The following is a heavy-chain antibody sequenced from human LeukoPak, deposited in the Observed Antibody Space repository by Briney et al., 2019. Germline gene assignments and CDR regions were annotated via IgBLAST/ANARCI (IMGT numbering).Heavy chain of an antibody. J-gene: IGHJ4*01. CDR3: AKDHCTVTSCFAGFDY. D-gene: IGHD2-2*01. CDR2: IRYDGSTK. CDR1: GFTFSSFG. Sequence: GGSLRLSCAASGFTFSSFGLHWVRQAPGKGLEWAAFIRYDGSTKYYTDSVKGRFTISRDNSKNTVFLQMNSLRAEDTAIYYCAKDHCTVTSCFAGFDYWGQGTLVTVSS. V-gene: IGHV3-30*02.